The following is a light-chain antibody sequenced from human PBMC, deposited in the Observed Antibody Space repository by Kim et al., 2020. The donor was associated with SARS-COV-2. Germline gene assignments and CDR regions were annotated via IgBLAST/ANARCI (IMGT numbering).Light chain of an antibody. Sequence: DIQMTQSPSTLSASVGDRVTITCRASQNIKSWLAWYQQKPGKAPKLLIYKASTLESGVPSKFSGSGSGTEFTLTISSLQPDDFATYYCQQYNSYPVTFGGGTKVDIK. CDR1: QNIKSW. J-gene: IGKJ4*01. CDR3: QQYNSYPVT. CDR2: KAS. V-gene: IGKV1-5*03.